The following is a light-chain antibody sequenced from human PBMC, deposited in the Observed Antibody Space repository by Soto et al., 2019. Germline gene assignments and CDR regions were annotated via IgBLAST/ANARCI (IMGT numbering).Light chain of an antibody. CDR2: GAS. CDR3: QQYGSSPPIT. Sequence: EIVLTQSPGTLSLSPGERATLSCRASQSVSSSYLAWYQQKPGQAPRLLIYGASSRATGLPDRFSGSGSGKDFTLTISRLELEDFEVYYCQQYGSSPPITFGQGTRLEIK. CDR1: QSVSSSY. V-gene: IGKV3-20*01. J-gene: IGKJ5*01.